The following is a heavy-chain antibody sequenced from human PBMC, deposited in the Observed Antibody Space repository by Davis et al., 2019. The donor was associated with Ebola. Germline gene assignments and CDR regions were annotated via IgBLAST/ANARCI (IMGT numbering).Heavy chain of an antibody. Sequence: ASVKVSCKASGYTFTSYGISWVRQAPGQGLEWMGWISAYNGNTNYAQKLQGRVTMTTDTSTSTAYMELRSLRSDDTAVYYCARISNIVVVVAATENYYGMDVWGQGTTVTVSS. J-gene: IGHJ6*02. CDR2: ISAYNGNT. V-gene: IGHV1-18*01. CDR3: ARISNIVVVVAATENYYGMDV. D-gene: IGHD2-15*01. CDR1: GYTFTSYG.